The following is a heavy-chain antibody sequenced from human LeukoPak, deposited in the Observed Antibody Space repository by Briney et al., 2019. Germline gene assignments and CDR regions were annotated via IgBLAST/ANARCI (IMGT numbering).Heavy chain of an antibody. D-gene: IGHD4-17*01. J-gene: IGHJ3*02. CDR1: GGSFSSDDSY. V-gene: IGHV4-30-4*01. CDR2: IYYSGST. CDR3: ARGLIIYGDYLDAFDI. Sequence: SQTLSLTCTVSGGSFSSDDSYWSWIRQPPGKGLEWIGYIYYSGSTYYNPSLNSRLTISLDTSKNQFSLKLSSVTAADTAVYYCARGLIIYGDYLDAFDIWGQGTMVTVSS.